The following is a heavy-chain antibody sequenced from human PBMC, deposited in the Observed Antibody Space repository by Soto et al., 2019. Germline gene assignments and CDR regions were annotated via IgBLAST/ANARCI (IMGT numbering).Heavy chain of an antibody. V-gene: IGHV4-34*01. CDR2: INQIGST. CDR3: ARGPTSTGRRMGWFDP. D-gene: IGHD3-10*01. Sequence: QVQLQQWGAGLLKPSETLSLTCAVYGGSFSGYYWSWIRQPPGKGLEWIGEINQIGSTNYNPSLKSRVTISVDTSKNQFSLKLSSVTAADTAVYYCARGPTSTGRRMGWFDPWGQGTLVTVSS. J-gene: IGHJ5*02. CDR1: GGSFSGYY.